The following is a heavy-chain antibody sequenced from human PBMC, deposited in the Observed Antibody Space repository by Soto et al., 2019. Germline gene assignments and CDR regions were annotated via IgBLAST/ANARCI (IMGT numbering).Heavy chain of an antibody. Sequence: ASVKVSCKASGYTFTSYAMHWVRQAPGQRLEWMGWINAGNGNTKYSQKFQGRVTITRDTSASTAYMELSSLRSEDTAVYYCAREGYSSFPHYGMDVWGQGTTVTVSS. CDR2: INAGNGNT. J-gene: IGHJ6*02. D-gene: IGHD6-13*01. CDR3: AREGYSSFPHYGMDV. V-gene: IGHV1-3*01. CDR1: GYTFTSYA.